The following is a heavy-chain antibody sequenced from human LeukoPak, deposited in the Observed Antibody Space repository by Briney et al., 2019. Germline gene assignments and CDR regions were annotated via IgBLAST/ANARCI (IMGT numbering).Heavy chain of an antibody. CDR3: VGPKVGADSGGFDY. Sequence: SQTLSLSCAISGDSVSSNSAAWNWISQSPSIGLESLVRAYYRAKWYNDSAISVKSLISIDTDTSKTQFSLQLNSVNPEDTAVYYCVGPKVGADSGGFDYWGQGTLVSVSS. J-gene: IGHJ4*02. CDR1: GDSVSSNSAA. D-gene: IGHD4-23*01. CDR2: AYYRAKWYN. V-gene: IGHV6-1*01.